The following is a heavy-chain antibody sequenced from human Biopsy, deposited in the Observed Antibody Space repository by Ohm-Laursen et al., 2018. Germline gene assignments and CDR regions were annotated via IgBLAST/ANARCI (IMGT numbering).Heavy chain of an antibody. J-gene: IGHJ5*01. D-gene: IGHD3-3*01. Sequence: ASVKVSCRASAYSFGDHRIHWVRQAPGQGLEWMGWIDPKSGGTNYAQKFQGRVTMTRDTSISTTYMELRRLTSDDTAVFYCARELGDFWGGRQFDFWGQGTLVTVSS. CDR3: ARELGDFWGGRQFDF. V-gene: IGHV1-2*02. CDR2: IDPKSGGT. CDR1: AYSFGDHR.